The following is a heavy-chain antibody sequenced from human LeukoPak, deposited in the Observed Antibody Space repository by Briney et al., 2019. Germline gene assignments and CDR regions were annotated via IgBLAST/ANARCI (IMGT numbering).Heavy chain of an antibody. Sequence: SETLSLTCAVYGGSFSGYYWSWIRQPPGKGLEWIGEISHSGSTNYNPSLKSRVTISVDTSKNQFSLKLSSVAAADTAVYYCARRGYSYDQFDYWGQGTLVTVSS. J-gene: IGHJ4*02. V-gene: IGHV4-34*01. D-gene: IGHD5-18*01. CDR2: ISHSGST. CDR1: GGSFSGYY. CDR3: ARRGYSYDQFDY.